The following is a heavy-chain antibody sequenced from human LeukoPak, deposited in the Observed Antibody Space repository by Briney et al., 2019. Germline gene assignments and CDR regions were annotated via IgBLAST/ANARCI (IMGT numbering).Heavy chain of an antibody. CDR1: GYTLTELS. CDR2: FDPEDGET. D-gene: IGHD5-12*01. Sequence: ASVKVSCKVSGYTLTELSMHWVRQAPGKGLEWMGGFDPEDGETIYAQKFQGGVTMTEDTSTDTAYMELSSLRSEDTAVYYCATDPRGLWVATLDYWGQGTLVTVSS. V-gene: IGHV1-24*01. J-gene: IGHJ4*02. CDR3: ATDPRGLWVATLDY.